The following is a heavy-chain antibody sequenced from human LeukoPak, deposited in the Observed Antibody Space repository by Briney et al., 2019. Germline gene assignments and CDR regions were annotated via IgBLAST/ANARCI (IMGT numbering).Heavy chain of an antibody. CDR2: IRSKAYGGTT. D-gene: IGHD3-3*01. J-gene: IGHJ6*03. CDR1: GFTFGDYA. V-gene: IGHV3-49*04. CDR3: TTPRDDFYYYYYYYMDV. Sequence: PGGSLRLSCTASGFTFGDYAMSWVRQAPGKGLEWVGFIRSKAYGGTTEYAASVKGRFTISRDDSKSIAYLQMNSLKTEDTAVYYCTTPRDDFYYYYYYYMDVWGKGTTVTVSS.